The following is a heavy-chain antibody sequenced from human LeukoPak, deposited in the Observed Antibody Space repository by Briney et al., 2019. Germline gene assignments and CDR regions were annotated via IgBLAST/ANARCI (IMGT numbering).Heavy chain of an antibody. J-gene: IGHJ6*03. D-gene: IGHD6-13*01. CDR1: GGSFSGYY. CDR3: AREAGWDYSSSWYYYYMDV. CDR2: ISSSGSTI. V-gene: IGHV3-11*04. Sequence: PSETLSLTCAVYGGSFSGYYWSWIRQPPGKGLEWVSYISSSGSTIYYADSVKGRFTISRDNAKNSLYLQMNSLRAEDTAVYYCAREAGWDYSSSWYYYYMDVWGKGTTVTISS.